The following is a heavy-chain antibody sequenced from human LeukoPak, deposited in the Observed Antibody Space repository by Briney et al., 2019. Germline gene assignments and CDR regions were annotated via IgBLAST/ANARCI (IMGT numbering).Heavy chain of an antibody. CDR1: GFTFNKYA. D-gene: IGHD3-10*01. J-gene: IGHJ4*02. CDR2: ISGNGGRT. Sequence: PGGSLRLSCAASGFTFNKYAMSWVRQAPGKGLEWVAAISGNGGRTYYRDSVKGRFTISRDNPKNTLYLLMNSLSAEDTALYYCAKEQTSSGYFDYWGQGTLVTVSS. V-gene: IGHV3-23*01. CDR3: AKEQTSSGYFDY.